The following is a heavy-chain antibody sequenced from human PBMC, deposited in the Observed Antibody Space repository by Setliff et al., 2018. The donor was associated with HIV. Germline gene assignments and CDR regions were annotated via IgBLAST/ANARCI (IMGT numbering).Heavy chain of an antibody. CDR1: NFTLSSYG. CDR3: AKDQRPYDGTGYYFDY. V-gene: IGHV3-30*02. Sequence: GGSLRLSCAASNFTLSSYGMHWVRQAPGKGLEWVAFIPYDGSNKYYADSVKGRFTISRDNSQNTLYLQMSSLRAEDTAVYYCAKDQRPYDGTGYYFDYWGQGTLVTVSS. D-gene: IGHD3-22*01. CDR2: IPYDGSNK. J-gene: IGHJ4*02.